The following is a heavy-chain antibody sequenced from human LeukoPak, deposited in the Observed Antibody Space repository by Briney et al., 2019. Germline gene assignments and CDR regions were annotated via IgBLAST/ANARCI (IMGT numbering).Heavy chain of an antibody. V-gene: IGHV1-2*02. CDR2: INPNSGGT. Sequence: ASVKVSCKASGYTFTGYYMHWVRQAPGQGLEWMRWINPNSGGTNYAQKFQGRVTMTRDTSISTAYMELSRLRSDDTAVYYCARVVAVAVYFDYWGQGTLVTVSS. CDR3: ARVVAVAVYFDY. CDR1: GYTFTGYY. D-gene: IGHD6-19*01. J-gene: IGHJ4*02.